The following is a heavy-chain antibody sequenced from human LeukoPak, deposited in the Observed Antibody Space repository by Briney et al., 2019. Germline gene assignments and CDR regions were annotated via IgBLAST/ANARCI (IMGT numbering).Heavy chain of an antibody. V-gene: IGHV3-21*01. CDR3: ALGDYGKPFDY. CDR1: GFTFSTYR. J-gene: IGHJ4*02. D-gene: IGHD4-17*01. Sequence: PGGPLRLSCAASGFTFSTYRMNWVRQAPGKGLEWVSSISSSRYIYYADLVKGRFTISRDNAKNPPYLQMKRLKAEDTAVYYCALGDYGKPFDYWGQGTLVTVSS. CDR2: ISSSRYI.